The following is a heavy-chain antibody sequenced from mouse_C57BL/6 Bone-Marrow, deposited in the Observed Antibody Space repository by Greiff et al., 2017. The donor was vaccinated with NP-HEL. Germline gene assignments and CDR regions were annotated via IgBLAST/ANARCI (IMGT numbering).Heavy chain of an antibody. Sequence: VLLQQSGAELARPGASVKMSCKASGYTFTSYTMHWVKQRPGQGLEWIGYINPSSGYTKYNQKFKDKATLTADKSSSTAYMQLSSLTSEDTEFYYCASLWFAYWGQGTLVTVSA. V-gene: IGHV1-4*01. J-gene: IGHJ3*01. CDR3: ASLWFAY. CDR2: INPSSGYT. CDR1: GYTFTSYT.